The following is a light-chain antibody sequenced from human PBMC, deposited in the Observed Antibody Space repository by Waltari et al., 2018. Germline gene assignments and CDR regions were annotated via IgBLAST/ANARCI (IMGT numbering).Light chain of an antibody. V-gene: IGLV1-51*01. J-gene: IGLJ2*01. CDR2: DNN. CDR1: ISNTGNYY. Sequence: QSVLTQPPSVSAAPGQKVTISCPGSISNTGNYYLSWYHHLPGAAPRLLIYDNNKRPSGIPDRFSASKSGTSATLGITGLQIGDEADYYCATWDNSLREVVFGGGTKLTVL. CDR3: ATWDNSLREVV.